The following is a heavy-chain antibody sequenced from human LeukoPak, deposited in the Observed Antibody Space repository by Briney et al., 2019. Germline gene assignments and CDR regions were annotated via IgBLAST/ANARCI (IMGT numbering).Heavy chain of an antibody. J-gene: IGHJ4*02. D-gene: IGHD3-3*01. CDR1: GYTFTSYY. V-gene: IGHV1-46*01. CDR2: INPSGGST. CDR3: AREQEYDFWSGCHFDY. Sequence: ASVKVSCKASGYTFTSYYMHWVRQVPGQGLEWMGIINPSGGSTSYAQKFQGRVTMTRDTSTSTVYMELSSLRSEDTAVYYCAREQEYDFWSGCHFDYWGRGTLVTVSS.